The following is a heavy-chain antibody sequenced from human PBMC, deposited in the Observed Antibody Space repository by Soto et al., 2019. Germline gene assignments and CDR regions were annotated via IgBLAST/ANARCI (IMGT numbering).Heavy chain of an antibody. J-gene: IGHJ6*03. V-gene: IGHV1-2*04. CDR1: GYTFTGYY. CDR3: ARGGRGVDYYYYMDV. CDR2: INPNSGGT. D-gene: IGHD2-15*01. Sequence: ASVKVSCKASGYTFTGYYMHWVRQAPGQGLEWVGWINPNSGGTNYAQKFQGWVTMTRDTSISTAYMELSRLRSDDTAVYYCARGGRGVDYYYYMDVWGKGTTVTV.